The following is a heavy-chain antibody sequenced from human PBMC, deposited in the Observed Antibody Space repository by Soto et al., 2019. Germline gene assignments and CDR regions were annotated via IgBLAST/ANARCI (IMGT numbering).Heavy chain of an antibody. CDR2: INHSGST. Sequence: SETMSLTCGVYGGSFSGYYWRWIRQPPGKGLEWIGEINHSGSTNYNPSLKSRVTISVDTSKNQFSLKLSSVTAADTAVYYCARDLSRIAAAGRKPQFDPWGQGTLVTVSS. CDR3: ARDLSRIAAAGRKPQFDP. V-gene: IGHV4-34*01. CDR1: GGSFSGYY. J-gene: IGHJ5*02. D-gene: IGHD6-13*01.